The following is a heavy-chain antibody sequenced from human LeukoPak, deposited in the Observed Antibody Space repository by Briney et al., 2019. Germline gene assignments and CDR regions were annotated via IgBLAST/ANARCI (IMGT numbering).Heavy chain of an antibody. CDR2: IYYSGST. CDR3: ARGPNNYYMDV. CDR1: GGSISSYY. Sequence: PSATLSLTCTVSGGSISSYYWSWIPEPPGKELEWIVYIYYSGSTNYNPSLKSRVTISVDTSTNQFSLKLSSVTAADTAVYYCARGPNNYYMDVWGKGTTVTVS. J-gene: IGHJ6*03. V-gene: IGHV4-59*01.